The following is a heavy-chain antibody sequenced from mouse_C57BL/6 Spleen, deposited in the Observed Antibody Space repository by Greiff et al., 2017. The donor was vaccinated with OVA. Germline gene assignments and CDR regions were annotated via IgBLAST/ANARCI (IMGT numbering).Heavy chain of an antibody. V-gene: IGHV2-5*01. CDR3: AKRSYGYDDSYAMDY. Sequence: QVQLQQSGPGLVQPSQSLSITCTVSGFSLTSYGVHWVRQSPGKGLEWLGVIWRGGSTDYNAAFMSRLSITKDNSKSQVFFKMNSLQADDTAIYYCAKRSYGYDDSYAMDYWGQGTSVTVSA. CDR2: IWRGGST. D-gene: IGHD2-2*01. J-gene: IGHJ4*01. CDR1: GFSLTSYG.